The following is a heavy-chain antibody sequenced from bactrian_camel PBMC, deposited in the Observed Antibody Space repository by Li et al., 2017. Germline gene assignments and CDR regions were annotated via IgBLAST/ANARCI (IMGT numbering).Heavy chain of an antibody. CDR3: AAESTAWLYPLRPSYKY. J-gene: IGHJ4*01. CDR2: ILSAYNT. Sequence: HVQLVESGGGLVQPGGSLRLSCSASGLTFRDNYINWVRQAPGKGLEWVSSILSAYNTYYADSVKGRFTISKDNAKNTWYLQMNNLKPEDTAMYSCAAESTAWLYPLRPSYKYWGRGTQVTVS. D-gene: IGHD3*01. CDR1: GLTFRDNY. V-gene: IGHV3-2*01.